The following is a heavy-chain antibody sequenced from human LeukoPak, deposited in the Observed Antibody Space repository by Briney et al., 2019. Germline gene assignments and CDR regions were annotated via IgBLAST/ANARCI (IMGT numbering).Heavy chain of an antibody. Sequence: GPLKPSGAAPGFPFSSVAMGWVRQAPGKGLEWGSAFSGSGGYAYYADAVNGRFTISRDNSKNTLYLQMNSLRAEDTAVYYCAKDGATGVVRDFDYWGQGTLVTVSS. D-gene: IGHD2-15*01. CDR3: AKDGATGVVRDFDY. CDR1: GFPFSSVA. J-gene: IGHJ4*02. V-gene: IGHV3-23*01. CDR2: FSGSGGYA.